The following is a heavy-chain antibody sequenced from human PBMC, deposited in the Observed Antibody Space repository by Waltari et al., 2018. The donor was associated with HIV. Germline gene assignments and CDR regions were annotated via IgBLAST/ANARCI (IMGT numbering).Heavy chain of an antibody. J-gene: IGHJ3*02. CDR3: AKVAMTAVTSYAIDI. Sequence: EVHMVESGGGLVHPGGSLRLSCAASGFMFEADAMQWVRQAPGKGLEWVSGVSWNSETIGYADSVKGRFTISRDNAKNSLSLQMNSLRAEDTALYYCAKVAMTAVTSYAIDIWGQGTMVTVSS. CDR1: GFMFEADA. D-gene: IGHD4-17*01. V-gene: IGHV3-9*01. CDR2: VSWNSETI.